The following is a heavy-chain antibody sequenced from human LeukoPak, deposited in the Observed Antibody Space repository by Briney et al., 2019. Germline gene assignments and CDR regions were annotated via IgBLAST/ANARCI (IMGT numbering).Heavy chain of an antibody. V-gene: IGHV3-23*01. CDR1: GFTFSSYA. D-gene: IGHD2-2*01. CDR3: AKLGTSDDY. Sequence: TGGSLRLSCAASGFTFSSYAMSWVRRAPGKGLEWVSTITGSGGTTNYADSVKGRFTISRDNSKNTLYLQMNSLRAEDTAVYYCAKLGTSDDYWGQGTLVTVSS. CDR2: ITGSGGTT. J-gene: IGHJ4*02.